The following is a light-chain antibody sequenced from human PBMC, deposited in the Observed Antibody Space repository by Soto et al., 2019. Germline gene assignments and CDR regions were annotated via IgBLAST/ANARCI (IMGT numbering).Light chain of an antibody. J-gene: IGKJ1*01. V-gene: IGKV3-15*01. CDR3: QQYNNWPGT. Sequence: VMTQSPATLSVSPGERATLSCWASQSVRSSLAWYQQKPGQAPGLLIYDASARATDIPARFSGSGSGTEFTLTISSLQSEDSAVYYCQQYNNWPGTFGQGTKVDSK. CDR2: DAS. CDR1: QSVRSS.